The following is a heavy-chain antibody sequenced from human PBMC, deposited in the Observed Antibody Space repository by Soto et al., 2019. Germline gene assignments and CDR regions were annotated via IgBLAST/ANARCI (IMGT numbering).Heavy chain of an antibody. CDR3: ARDGWGSNWYFDL. Sequence: GGSLRLSCGAPGVTFRDYGMHWVRQAPGKGLEWVAVISYDGKQTYYADSVKGRFTISKDKSKRALFLQMNSLRVDDTAVYYCARDGWGSNWYFDLWGRGTLVTVSS. V-gene: IGHV3-30*03. D-gene: IGHD3-16*01. CDR2: ISYDGKQT. CDR1: GVTFRDYG. J-gene: IGHJ2*01.